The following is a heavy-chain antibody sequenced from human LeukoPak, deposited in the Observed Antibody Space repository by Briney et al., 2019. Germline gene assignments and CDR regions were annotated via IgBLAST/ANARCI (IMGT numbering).Heavy chain of an antibody. J-gene: IGHJ6*03. CDR2: INHSGST. CDR1: GGSFSGYY. CDR3: ARDRAYGSGSYRYYYYYYMDV. V-gene: IGHV4-34*01. Sequence: SETLSLNCAVYGGSFSGYYWSWIRQPPGKGLEWIGEINHSGSTNYNPSLKSRVTISVDTSKNQFSLKLSSVTAADTAVYYCARDRAYGSGSYRYYYYYYMDVWGKGTTVTVSS. D-gene: IGHD3-10*01.